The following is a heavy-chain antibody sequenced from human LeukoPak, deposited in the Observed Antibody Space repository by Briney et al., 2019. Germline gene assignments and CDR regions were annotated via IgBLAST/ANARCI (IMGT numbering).Heavy chain of an antibody. J-gene: IGHJ6*02. V-gene: IGHV4-59*01. Sequence: PSETLSLTCTVSGGPISSYYWSWIRQPPGKGLEWIGYIYYSGSTNHNPSLKSRVTISVDTSKNQFSLKLSSVTAADTAVYYCARSGHSSSWYYTGYYYYGMDVWGQGTTVTVSS. CDR1: GGPISSYY. CDR2: IYYSGST. D-gene: IGHD6-13*01. CDR3: ARSGHSSSWYYTGYYYYGMDV.